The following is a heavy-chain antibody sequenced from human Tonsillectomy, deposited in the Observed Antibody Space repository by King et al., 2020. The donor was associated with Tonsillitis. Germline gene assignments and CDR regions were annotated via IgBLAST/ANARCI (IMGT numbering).Heavy chain of an antibody. Sequence: VQLVESGGGFVQPGGSLRISCTAAGFTFSNYWMHWVRHAPGKGRVGVSRINPDGRSTTYADCVKGRFTISRDNAKNTLYLQMNSLRAEDTAVYYCTRDQGFGWGQGTLVTVSS. CDR3: TRDQGFG. CDR1: GFTFSNYW. V-gene: IGHV3-74*01. D-gene: IGHD3-16*01. CDR2: INPDGRST. J-gene: IGHJ4*02.